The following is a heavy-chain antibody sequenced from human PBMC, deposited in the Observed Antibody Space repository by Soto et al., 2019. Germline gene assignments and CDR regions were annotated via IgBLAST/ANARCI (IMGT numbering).Heavy chain of an antibody. V-gene: IGHV3-30*18. CDR1: GFIFSSYG. D-gene: IGHD3-16*01. CDR2: ISYDGMNN. CDR3: VKGGHEKSYGFDP. J-gene: IGHJ5*02. Sequence: PGGSLRLSCAASGFIFSSYGMHWVRQAPGKGLEWVATISYDGMNNVYDDSVKGRFTISRDNSQNTLYLQLNRLRVEDTAMYYCVKGGHEKSYGFDPWGQGTLVTVSS.